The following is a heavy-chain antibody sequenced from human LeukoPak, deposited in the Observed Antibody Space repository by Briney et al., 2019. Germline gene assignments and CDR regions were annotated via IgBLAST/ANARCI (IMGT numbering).Heavy chain of an antibody. CDR1: GFTFSSYW. V-gene: IGHV3-7*01. CDR2: IKQDGSEK. D-gene: IGHD3-22*01. J-gene: IGHJ4*02. CDR3: AKDRAMIVVVLDY. Sequence: PGGSLRLSCAASGFTFSSYWMSWVRQAPGKGLEWVANIKQDGSEKYYVDSVKGRFTISRDNAKNSLYLQMNSLRAEDTAVYYCAKDRAMIVVVLDYWGQGTLVTVSS.